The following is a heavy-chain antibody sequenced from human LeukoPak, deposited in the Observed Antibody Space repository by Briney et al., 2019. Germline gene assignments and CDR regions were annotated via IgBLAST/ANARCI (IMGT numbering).Heavy chain of an antibody. D-gene: IGHD3-22*01. CDR3: ASSRSRGGYYPFDY. V-gene: IGHV4-61*10. CDR1: GASISSGLYY. Sequence: SETLSLTCTVSGASISSGLYYWNWIRQPAGKGLEWIGRIYNNGRTNYNPSLKSRVTISVDTSKNQFSLKLSSVTAADTAVYYCASSRSRGGYYPFDYWGQGTLVTVSS. CDR2: IYNNGRT. J-gene: IGHJ4*02.